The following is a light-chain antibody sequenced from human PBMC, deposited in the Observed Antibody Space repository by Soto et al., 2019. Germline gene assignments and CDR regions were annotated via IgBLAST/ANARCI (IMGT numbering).Light chain of an antibody. CDR2: GDS. V-gene: IGLV1-40*01. CDR3: QSYDSSLSGSYV. CDR1: SSNIGAGYD. Sequence: QAVVTQPPSVSGAPGQRVTISCTGSSSNIGAGYDVHWYQQLPGTAPKLLIYGDSNRPSGVPDRFSGSKSGTSASLAITGLQPEDEADYYCQSYDSSLSGSYVFGTGTKVTVL. J-gene: IGLJ1*01.